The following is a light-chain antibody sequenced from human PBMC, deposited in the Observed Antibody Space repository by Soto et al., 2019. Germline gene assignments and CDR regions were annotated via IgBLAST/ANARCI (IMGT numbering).Light chain of an antibody. CDR1: QDINKF. Sequence: QMTQSASSLSASVGDRVTITCQASQDINKFLNWYQQKPGKAPKLLIYDASNLEAGVPSRFSGSGSGTDFTLTITSLQPDDIATYYCQHYDNLPPTISFGPGTKVDIK. J-gene: IGKJ3*01. CDR3: QHYDNLPPTIS. V-gene: IGKV1-33*01. CDR2: DAS.